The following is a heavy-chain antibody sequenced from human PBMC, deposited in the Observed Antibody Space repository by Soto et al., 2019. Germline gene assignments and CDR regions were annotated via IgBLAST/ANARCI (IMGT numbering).Heavy chain of an antibody. CDR2: ISTSGSSI. J-gene: IGHJ4*02. D-gene: IGHD1-26*01. V-gene: IGHV3-48*01. CDR1: GFSFSSHN. CDR3: ARSGNYRLDC. Sequence: EVQLVESGGGLVQPGGSLRLSCAASGFSFSSHNMNWVRQAPGKGLEWISYISTSGSSIYYADSVKGRFTISRDNAKNSLDLQMNSLRAEDTALYYCARSGNYRLDCWGQGTLVTVSS.